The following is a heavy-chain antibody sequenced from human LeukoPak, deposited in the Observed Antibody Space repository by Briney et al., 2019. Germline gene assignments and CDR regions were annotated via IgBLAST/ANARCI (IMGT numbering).Heavy chain of an antibody. CDR3: ARGPRVEMATISDYYYYGMDV. CDR2: IYYSGST. D-gene: IGHD5-24*01. Sequence: SETLSLTCTVSGGSVSSGSYYWSWIRQPPGKGLEWIGYIYYSGSTNYNPSLKSRVTISVDTSKNQFSLKLSSVTAADTAVYYCARGPRVEMATISDYYYYGMDVWGQGTTVTVSS. CDR1: GGSVSSGSYY. J-gene: IGHJ6*02. V-gene: IGHV4-61*01.